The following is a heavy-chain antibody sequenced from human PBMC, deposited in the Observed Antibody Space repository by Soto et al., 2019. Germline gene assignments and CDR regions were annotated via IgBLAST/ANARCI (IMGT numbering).Heavy chain of an antibody. CDR2: IYPGDSDT. CDR1: GYSFTSYW. J-gene: IGHJ3*02. D-gene: IGHD6-13*01. V-gene: IGHV5-51*01. CDR3: ALERGTSSWPDDAFDI. Sequence: LKISCKDSGYSFTSYWIGWVRQMPGKGLEWMGIIYPGDSDTRYSPSFQGQVTISADKSISTAYLQWSSLKASDTAMYYCALERGTSSWPDDAFDIWGQGTMVTVSS.